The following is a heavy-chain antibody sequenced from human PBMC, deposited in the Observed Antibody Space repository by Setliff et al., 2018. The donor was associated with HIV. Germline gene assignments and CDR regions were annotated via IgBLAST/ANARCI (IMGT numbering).Heavy chain of an antibody. CDR3: ARGDGYRGNDAYYDSGMDV. Sequence: TSETLSLTCTVYGGFIKNSNYYWGWIRQPPGKGLEWIGNIHYSGSTYYNPSLKSRVTISVDTSKNQFSLRLSSVNAADTAVYYCARGDGYRGNDAYYDSGMDVWGQGITVTVSS. J-gene: IGHJ6*02. CDR1: GGFIKNSNYY. V-gene: IGHV4-39*07. D-gene: IGHD5-12*01. CDR2: IHYSGST.